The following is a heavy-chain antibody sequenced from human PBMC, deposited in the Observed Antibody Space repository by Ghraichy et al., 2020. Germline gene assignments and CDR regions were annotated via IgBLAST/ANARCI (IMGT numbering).Heavy chain of an antibody. V-gene: IGHV4-38-2*02. CDR3: ARQGSGWYVNWFDP. D-gene: IGHD6-19*01. CDR2: IYHTGST. J-gene: IGHJ5*02. Sequence: SETLSLTCTVSGYSISSGYYWSWIRQSPGEGLEWIGCIYHTGSTFYNPSLKSRVAISVDTSRNQFSLKLNSVTAADTAVYYCARQGSGWYVNWFDPWGQGTLVTVSS. CDR1: GYSISSGYY.